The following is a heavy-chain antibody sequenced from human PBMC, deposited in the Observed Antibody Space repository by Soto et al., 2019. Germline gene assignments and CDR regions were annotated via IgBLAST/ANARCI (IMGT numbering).Heavy chain of an antibody. Sequence: QVQLVQSGAEVKKPGSSVKVSCKASGGTFSSYAISWVRQAPGQGLEWMGGIIPIFGTANYAQKFQGRVTITADESTSTAYMELGSLRSQATAVYYCARDPNYYDSSAPPQHWGQGTLVTVSS. D-gene: IGHD3-22*01. CDR3: ARDPNYYDSSAPPQH. V-gene: IGHV1-69*12. CDR1: GGTFSSYA. J-gene: IGHJ1*01. CDR2: IIPIFGTA.